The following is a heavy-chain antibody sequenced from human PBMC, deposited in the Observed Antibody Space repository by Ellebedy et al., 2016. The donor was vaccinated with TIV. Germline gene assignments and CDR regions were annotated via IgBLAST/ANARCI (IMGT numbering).Heavy chain of an antibody. CDR3: ARVRWCHSGCYYYGMDV. V-gene: IGHV1-2*02. Sequence: AASVKVSCKASGYTFTGYYMHWVRQAPGQGLEWMGWINPNSGGTNYAQKFQGRVTMTRDTSISTAYMELSRLRSDDTAVYYCARVRWCHSGCYYYGMDVWGQGTTVTVSS. CDR1: GYTFTGYY. D-gene: IGHD2-8*02. CDR2: INPNSGGT. J-gene: IGHJ6*02.